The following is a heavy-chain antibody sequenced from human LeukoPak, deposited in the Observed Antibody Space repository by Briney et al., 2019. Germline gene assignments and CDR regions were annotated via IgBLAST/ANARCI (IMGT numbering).Heavy chain of an antibody. CDR1: GFSFSTYW. V-gene: IGHV3-7*01. Sequence: PGGSLRLSCAASGFSFSTYWMTWVRQAPGKGLEWVANIKQDGSEKYYVDSVKGRFTISKDNAMNSLYLQMNSLRAEDTAVYYCARPAGWGSLDYWGQGTPVTVSS. CDR3: ARPAGWGSLDY. J-gene: IGHJ4*02. D-gene: IGHD7-27*01. CDR2: IKQDGSEK.